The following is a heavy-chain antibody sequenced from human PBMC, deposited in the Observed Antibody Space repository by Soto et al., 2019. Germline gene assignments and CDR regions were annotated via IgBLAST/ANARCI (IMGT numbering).Heavy chain of an antibody. CDR2: ISGSGGST. D-gene: IGHD2-2*01. CDR1: GFAFSSYA. CDR3: AKKPSAVVPAAMGGTNI. V-gene: IGHV3-23*01. Sequence: GGSLRLSCAASGFAFSSYAMSWVRQAPGKGLEWVSAISGSGGSTYYADSVKGRFTISRDNSKNTLYLQMNSLRAEDTAVYYCAKKPSAVVPAAMGGTNIWGQGTMVTVS. J-gene: IGHJ3*02.